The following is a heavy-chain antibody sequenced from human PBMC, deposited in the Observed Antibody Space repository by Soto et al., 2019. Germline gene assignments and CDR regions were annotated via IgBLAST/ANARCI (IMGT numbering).Heavy chain of an antibody. CDR1: GGTSINYR. V-gene: IGHV4-59*08. CDR2: FYYSGGT. CDR3: ARYDFWTDYFDS. D-gene: IGHD3-3*01. J-gene: IGHJ4*02. Sequence: LETLSLTCTFSGGTSINYRWNWIRQPPGRGLEWIGFFYYSGGTNYNPSLKSRVTISVDTSKNQFSLKLTSVTAADTAVYYCARYDFWTDYFDSWGQGALVTVSS.